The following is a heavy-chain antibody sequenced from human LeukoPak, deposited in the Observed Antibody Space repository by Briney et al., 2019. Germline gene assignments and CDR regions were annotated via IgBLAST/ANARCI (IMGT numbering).Heavy chain of an antibody. J-gene: IGHJ4*02. V-gene: IGHV3-53*01. D-gene: IGHD5-12*01. CDR3: AKGPAVATTVYFDY. CDR2: IYSGGST. CDR1: GFTVSSNY. Sequence: GGSLRLSCAASGFTVSSNYMSWVRQAPGKGLEWVSVIYSGGSTYYADSVKGRFTISRDNSKNTLYLQMNSLRAEDTAVYYCAKGPAVATTVYFDYWGQGTLVTVSS.